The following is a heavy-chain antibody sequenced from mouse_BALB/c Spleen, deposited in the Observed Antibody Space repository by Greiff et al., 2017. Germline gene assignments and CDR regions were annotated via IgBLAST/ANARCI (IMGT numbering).Heavy chain of an antibody. CDR3: ARDGGLRAWFAY. J-gene: IGHJ3*01. V-gene: IGHV5-6-3*01. Sequence: EVQVVESGGGLVQPGGSLKLSCAASGFTFSSYGMSWVRQTPDKRLELVATINSNGGSTYYPDSVKGRFTISRDNTKNTLYLQMSSLTSEDTAMYYCARDGGLRAWFAYGGQGTLVTASA. CDR1: GFTFSSYG. D-gene: IGHD2-4*01. CDR2: INSNGGST.